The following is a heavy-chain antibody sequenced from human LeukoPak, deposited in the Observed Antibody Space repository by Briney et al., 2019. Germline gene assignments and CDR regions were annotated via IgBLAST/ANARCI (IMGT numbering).Heavy chain of an antibody. CDR3: ARDVMSGIAAAGTGYYFDY. J-gene: IGHJ4*02. CDR1: GYSISSGYY. D-gene: IGHD6-13*01. CDR2: INHSGST. Sequence: SETLSLTCTVSGYSISSGYYWGWIRQPPGKGLEWIGSINHSGSTYYNPSLKSRVTISVDTSKNQFSLKLSSVTAADTAVYYCARDVMSGIAAAGTGYYFDYWGQGTLVTVSS. V-gene: IGHV4-38-2*02.